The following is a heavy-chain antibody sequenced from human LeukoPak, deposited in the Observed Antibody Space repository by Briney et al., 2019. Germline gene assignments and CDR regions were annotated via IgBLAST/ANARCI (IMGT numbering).Heavy chain of an antibody. V-gene: IGHV4-38-2*02. Sequence: PSETLSLTCTVSAYSISSGYYWGWIRQPPGKGLEWIGNVFHSGTTYYNPSLKTRVSISLDTSKNQFSLKLNSVTAADTAVYFCARAHCSGGSCDSHEEYYFDYWGQGTLVSVSS. CDR1: AYSISSGYY. CDR3: ARAHCSGGSCDSHEEYYFDY. CDR2: VFHSGTT. D-gene: IGHD2-15*01. J-gene: IGHJ4*02.